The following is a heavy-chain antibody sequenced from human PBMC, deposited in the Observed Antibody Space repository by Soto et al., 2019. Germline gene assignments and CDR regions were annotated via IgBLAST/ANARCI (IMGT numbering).Heavy chain of an antibody. V-gene: IGHV3-21*01. CDR2: ISSSSSYI. Sequence: GGSLRLSCAASGFTFSSYSMNWVRQAPGKGLEWVSSISSSSSYIYYADSVKGRFTISRDNAKNSLYLQMNSLRAEDTAVYYCARIPRGVRATAYFDYWGQGTLVTVSS. CDR3: ARIPRGVRATAYFDY. D-gene: IGHD1-26*01. CDR1: GFTFSSYS. J-gene: IGHJ4*02.